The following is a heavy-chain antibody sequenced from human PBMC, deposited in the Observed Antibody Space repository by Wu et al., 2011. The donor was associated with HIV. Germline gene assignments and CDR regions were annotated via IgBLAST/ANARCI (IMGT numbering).Heavy chain of an antibody. CDR2: IIAISGIV. J-gene: IGHJ4*02. CDR3: ARDFGGDEEY. D-gene: IGHD2-21*01. CDR1: GGTFSSYA. V-gene: IGHV1-69*04. Sequence: QVQLVQSGAEVKKSGSSVKVSCKASGGTFSSYAISWVRQAPGQGLEWVGRIIAISGIVDISQKFQGRVTMIADRPSSTAYMELTSLTSEDAAVYYCARDFGGDEEYWGQGTLVTVSS.